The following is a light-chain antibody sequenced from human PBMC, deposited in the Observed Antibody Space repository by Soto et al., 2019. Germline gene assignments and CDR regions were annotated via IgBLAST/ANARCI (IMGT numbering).Light chain of an antibody. CDR3: QQYRDWPLT. J-gene: IGKJ4*01. V-gene: IGKV3-15*01. Sequence: EIVLTQSPGTLSVSPGERATLSCRASHSAASAVAWYQQKPGQAPRLLIYDASTRATGIPARFSGSGSATEFTLTISSLQSEDFAVYSCQQYRDWPLTFGGGTKVDIK. CDR1: HSAASA. CDR2: DAS.